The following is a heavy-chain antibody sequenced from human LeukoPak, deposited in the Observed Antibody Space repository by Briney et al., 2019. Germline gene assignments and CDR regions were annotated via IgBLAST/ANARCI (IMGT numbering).Heavy chain of an antibody. D-gene: IGHD3-22*01. CDR1: GGSISSGGYY. CDR3: AREASYYYDSSGYYTDY. J-gene: IGHJ4*02. Sequence: SQTLSLTCTVSGGSISSGGYYWSWIRQHPGEGLEWIGYIYYSGSTYYNPSLKSRVTISVDTSKNQFSLKLSPVTAADTAVYYCAREASYYYDSSGYYTDYWGQGTLVTVSS. V-gene: IGHV4-31*03. CDR2: IYYSGST.